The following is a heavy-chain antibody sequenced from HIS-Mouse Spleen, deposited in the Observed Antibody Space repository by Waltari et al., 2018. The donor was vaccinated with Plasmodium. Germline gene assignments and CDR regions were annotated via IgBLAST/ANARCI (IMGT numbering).Heavy chain of an antibody. D-gene: IGHD2-15*01. CDR3: ARDRRLAFDY. J-gene: IGHJ4*02. Sequence: QVQLVESGGGVVQPGRSLRLSCAASGFTFNSYAMHWVHQAPGKGLEWVAVRAKDGSNKYYSDSVKGRFTNSRDNSKKTLYLQMNSLRAEDTAVYYCARDRRLAFDYWGQGTLVTVSS. CDR2: RAKDGSNK. CDR1: GFTFNSYA. V-gene: IGHV3-30-3*01.